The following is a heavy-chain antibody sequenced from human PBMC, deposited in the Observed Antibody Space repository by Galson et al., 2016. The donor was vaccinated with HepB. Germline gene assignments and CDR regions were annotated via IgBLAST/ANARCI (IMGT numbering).Heavy chain of an antibody. CDR3: ATGSGDFDH. J-gene: IGHJ4*02. CDR1: GGSISSGNYY. Sequence: TLSLTCTVSGGSISSGNYYWTWIRQPAGKGLEWIGLIYTSGTTKYNPSLKSRVTMSLDTSKNQISLKLASVTAADTAVYYCATGSGDFDHWGQGTLVTVSS. D-gene: IGHD2-15*01. V-gene: IGHV4-61*02. CDR2: IYTSGTT.